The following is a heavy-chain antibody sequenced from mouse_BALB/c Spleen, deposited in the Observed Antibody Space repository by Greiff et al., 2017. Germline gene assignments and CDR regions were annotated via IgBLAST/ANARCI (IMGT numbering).Heavy chain of an antibody. CDR3: AKNYDYDGRYAMDY. D-gene: IGHD2-4*01. Sequence: EVQLQESGGGLVKPGGSLKLSCAASGFTFSSYAMSWVRQSPEKRLEWVAEISSGGSYTYYPDTVTGRFTISRDNAKNTLYLEMSSLRSEDTAMYYCAKNYDYDGRYAMDYWGQGTSVTVSS. V-gene: IGHV5-9-4*01. J-gene: IGHJ4*01. CDR1: GFTFSSYA. CDR2: ISSGGSYT.